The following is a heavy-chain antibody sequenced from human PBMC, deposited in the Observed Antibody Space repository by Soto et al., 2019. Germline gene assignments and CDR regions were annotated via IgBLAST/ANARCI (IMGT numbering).Heavy chain of an antibody. V-gene: IGHV3-7*01. J-gene: IGHJ3*02. D-gene: IGHD2-8*01. CDR3: ARDREALGGIVLMVYARQDAFDI. Sequence: GGSLRLSCAASGFTFSSYWMSWVRQAPGKGLEWVANIKQDGSEKYYVDSVKGRFTISRDNAKNSLYLQMNSLRAEDTAVYYCARDREALGGIVLMVYARQDAFDIWGQGTMVTVSS. CDR2: IKQDGSEK. CDR1: GFTFSSYW.